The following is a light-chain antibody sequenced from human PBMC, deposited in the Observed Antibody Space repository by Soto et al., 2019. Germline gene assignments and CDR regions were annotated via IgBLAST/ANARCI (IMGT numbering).Light chain of an antibody. V-gene: IGKV1-5*01. Sequence: DIQISQAPSCLSASVGDRVTIACRASQNISVFLNWYQHKAGKAPKLLIYTASSLESGVPSRFSGSGSGTEFTLTISSLQPDDFATYYCQQYNTYSTFGQGTRLEIK. J-gene: IGKJ5*01. CDR1: QNISVF. CDR3: QQYNTYST. CDR2: TAS.